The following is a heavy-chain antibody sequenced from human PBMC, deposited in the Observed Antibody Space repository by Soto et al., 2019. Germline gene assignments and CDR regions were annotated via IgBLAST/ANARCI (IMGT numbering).Heavy chain of an antibody. CDR2: ISWSSDSI. Sequence: EVQLVESGGGLVQPGTSLRLSRAASGFTFDDFAMHWVRQAPGKSLEWVSGISWSSDSIGYAGSVKGRFTISSDNAENSLHLQMISLRAEAPALYFCAKPRAIVATTGIDYWGQGTLVIFSS. CDR3: AKPRAIVATTGIDY. D-gene: IGHD5-12*01. J-gene: IGHJ4*02. V-gene: IGHV3-9*01. CDR1: GFTFDDFA.